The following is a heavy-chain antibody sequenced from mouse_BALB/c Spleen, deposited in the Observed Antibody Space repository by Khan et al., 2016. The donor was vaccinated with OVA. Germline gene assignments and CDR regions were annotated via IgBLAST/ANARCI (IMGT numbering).Heavy chain of an antibody. J-gene: IGHJ3*01. CDR3: ACSYDGAWFAY. V-gene: IGHV1-77*01. CDR2: IYPGSGST. D-gene: IGHD6-1*01. Sequence: QVQLQQSGPELVKPGAAVKMSCKASGYTFTDYVISWVKQRTGQGPEWIGEIYPGSGSTYYNEKFKGKATLTADKSSNTAYMQLSSLTSEDSAVYFCACSYDGAWFAYWGQGTLVTVSA. CDR1: GYTFTDYV.